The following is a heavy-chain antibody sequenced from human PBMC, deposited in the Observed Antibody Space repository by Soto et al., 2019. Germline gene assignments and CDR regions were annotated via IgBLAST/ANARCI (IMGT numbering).Heavy chain of an antibody. CDR1: GYSISSGYY. D-gene: IGHD3-16*01. J-gene: IGHJ4*02. CDR3: ARVGGYDFRGVYFDY. CDR2: IYHSGST. V-gene: IGHV4-38-2*01. Sequence: PSETLSLTCAVSGYSISSGYYWGWIRQPPGKGLEWIGSIYHSGSTYYNPSLKSRVTISVDTSKNQFSLKLSSVTAADTAVYYCARVGGYDFRGVYFDYWGQGTLVTVSS.